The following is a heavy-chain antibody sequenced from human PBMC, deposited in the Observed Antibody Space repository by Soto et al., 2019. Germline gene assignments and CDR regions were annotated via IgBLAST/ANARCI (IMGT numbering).Heavy chain of an antibody. CDR3: SRDYYGPGPD. J-gene: IGHJ4*02. CDR1: GLTLSRYW. Sequence: EVQLVESGGGLVQPGGSLRLSCVASGLTLSRYWMSWVRQAPGKGLEWVANIKEDGGKTYYVVSVKGRFTISRDNAKNSVYLQMNSLRVEDTAVYYCSRDYYGPGPDWGQGTLVIVSS. V-gene: IGHV3-7*04. D-gene: IGHD3-22*01. CDR2: IKEDGGKT.